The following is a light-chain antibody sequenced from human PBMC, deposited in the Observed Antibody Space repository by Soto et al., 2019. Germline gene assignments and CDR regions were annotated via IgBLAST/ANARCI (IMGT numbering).Light chain of an antibody. CDR2: GAS. CDR1: QSVSGN. J-gene: IGKJ2*01. Sequence: EIVMTQSPATLSVSPGERATLSCRASQSVSGNLAWYQQNPGQAPRLLIYGASTRATGIPARFSGSGSGTEFTLTISSLQSEDFAVYYCQQYNNWPPYTFGQGTKLEIK. CDR3: QQYNNWPPYT. V-gene: IGKV3-15*01.